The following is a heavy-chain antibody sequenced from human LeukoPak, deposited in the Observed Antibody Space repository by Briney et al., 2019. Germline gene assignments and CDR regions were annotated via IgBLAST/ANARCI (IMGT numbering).Heavy chain of an antibody. J-gene: IGHJ4*02. CDR1: GFTFDDYG. CDR2: INWHGGST. CDR3: ARGGLVVNSFDY. V-gene: IGHV3-20*04. Sequence: SGGSLRLSCAASGFTFDDYGMSWVRQAPGKGLEWVSGINWHGGSTGYADSVKGRFTISRDNAKNSLFLQMNSLRAEDTAFYYCARGGLVVNSFDYWGLGTLVTVSS. D-gene: IGHD3-22*01.